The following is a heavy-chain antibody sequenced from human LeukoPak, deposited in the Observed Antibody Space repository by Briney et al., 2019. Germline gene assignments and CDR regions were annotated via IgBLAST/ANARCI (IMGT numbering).Heavy chain of an antibody. J-gene: IGHJ5*02. Sequence: ASVKVSCKASGYTFTGYYMHWVRQATGQGLEWMGWMNPNSGNTGYAQKFQGRVTMTRNTSISTAYTELSSLRSEDTAVYYCARRVSSGYYYSIPSNWFDPWGQGTLVTVSS. CDR2: MNPNSGNT. CDR3: ARRVSSGYYYSIPSNWFDP. CDR1: GYTFTGYY. V-gene: IGHV1-8*02. D-gene: IGHD3-22*01.